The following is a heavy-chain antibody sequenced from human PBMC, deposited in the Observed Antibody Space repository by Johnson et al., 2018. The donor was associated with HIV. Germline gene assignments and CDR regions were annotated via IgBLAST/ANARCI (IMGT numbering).Heavy chain of an antibody. CDR3: TTDVASDAFDI. CDR1: GFTFDDYA. J-gene: IGHJ3*02. Sequence: VQLVEYGGGVVQPGRSLRLSCAASGFTFDDYAMHWVRQAPGKGLEWVSVISGSGGSTYHADSVKGRFTISRDNSKNTLYLQMNSLRAEDTAVYYCTTDVASDAFDIWGQGTMVTVSS. CDR2: ISGSGGST. V-gene: IGHV3-23*04.